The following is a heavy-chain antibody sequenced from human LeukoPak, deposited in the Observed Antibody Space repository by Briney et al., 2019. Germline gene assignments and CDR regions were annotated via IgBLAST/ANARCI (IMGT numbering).Heavy chain of an antibody. Sequence: SETLSLTCTVSGGSISTYYWSWIRQPAGKGLEWIGRIYISGSTNYNPSLKSRVTMSVDTSENQFSLKVSSVTAADTAVYYCARVGAKLTGVGWYLDLWGRGTLVTVSS. V-gene: IGHV4-4*07. CDR1: GGSISTYY. J-gene: IGHJ2*01. CDR2: IYISGST. CDR3: ARVGAKLTGVGWYLDL. D-gene: IGHD3-9*01.